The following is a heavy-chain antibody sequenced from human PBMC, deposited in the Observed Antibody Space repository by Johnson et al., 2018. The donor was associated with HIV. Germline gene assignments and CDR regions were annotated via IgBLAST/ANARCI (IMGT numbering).Heavy chain of an antibody. J-gene: IGHJ3*02. CDR1: GFTFSSYA. CDR2: ISYDGSEK. V-gene: IGHV3-30*04. Sequence: QMQLVESGGGVVQPGRSLRLSCAASGFTFSSYAMHWVRQAPGKGLEWVAVISYDGSEKLFADSVKGRFTISRDNSKNTLYLQMNSLRAEDTAVYYCAKDMRQWELLDAFDIWGQGTMVTVSS. D-gene: IGHD1-26*01. CDR3: AKDMRQWELLDAFDI.